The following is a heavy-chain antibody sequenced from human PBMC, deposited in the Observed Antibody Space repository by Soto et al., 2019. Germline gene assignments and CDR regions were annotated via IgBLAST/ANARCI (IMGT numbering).Heavy chain of an antibody. V-gene: IGHV4-30-4*01. CDR2: IYDSGST. CDR3: ARGPYYDFWSGXSQSYYYYGMXV. J-gene: IGHJ6*02. Sequence: PSETLCLTCTVSGVSSSSTDYYWSWIRQPPGKGLEWIGYIYDSGSTHYNPSLQSRVTISVDTSKSQFSLKLSSVTVADTAVYYCARGPYYDFWSGXSQSYYYYGMXVWGQGSTVXVSS. CDR1: GVSSSSTDYY. D-gene: IGHD3-3*01.